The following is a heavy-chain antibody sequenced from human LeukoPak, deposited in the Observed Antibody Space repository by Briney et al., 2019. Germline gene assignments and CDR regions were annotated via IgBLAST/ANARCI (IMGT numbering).Heavy chain of an antibody. J-gene: IGHJ4*02. CDR2: IYYSGST. V-gene: IGHV4-59*01. D-gene: IGHD6-13*01. CDR1: GGSISSYY. Sequence: KPSETLSLTCTVSGGSISSYYGSWIRQPPGKGLEWIGYIYYSGSTNYNPSLKSRVTISVDTSKNQFSLKLSSVTAADTAVYYCARVGSSWYGGDYYFDYWGQGTLVTVSS. CDR3: ARVGSSWYGGDYYFDY.